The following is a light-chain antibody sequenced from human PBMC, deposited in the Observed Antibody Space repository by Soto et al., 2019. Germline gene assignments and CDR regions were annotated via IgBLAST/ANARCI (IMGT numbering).Light chain of an antibody. CDR2: DAS. J-gene: IGKJ4*01. CDR3: QQRRVWLT. CDR1: ESVNNY. V-gene: IGKV3-11*01. Sequence: EIVLTQSPATLSLSPGERATLSCKASESVNNYLSWYQQKPGQAPRLLIYDASNRATGIPARFSGSGSGTDFTLTISSLEPEDFAVYYCQQRRVWLTFGGGTTVEIK.